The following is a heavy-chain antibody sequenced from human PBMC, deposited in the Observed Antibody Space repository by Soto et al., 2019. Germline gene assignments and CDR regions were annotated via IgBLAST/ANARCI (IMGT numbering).Heavy chain of an antibody. CDR3: AISYYDSSGYYYDSEDFDY. CDR1: GGSISSSSYY. V-gene: IGHV4-39*01. CDR2: IYYSGST. J-gene: IGHJ4*02. D-gene: IGHD3-22*01. Sequence: SETLSLTCTVSGGSISSSSYYWGWIRQPPGKGLEWIGSIYYSGSTYYNPSLKSRVTISVDTSKNQFSLKLSSVTAADTAVYYCAISYYDSSGYYYDSEDFDYWGQGTLVTVSS.